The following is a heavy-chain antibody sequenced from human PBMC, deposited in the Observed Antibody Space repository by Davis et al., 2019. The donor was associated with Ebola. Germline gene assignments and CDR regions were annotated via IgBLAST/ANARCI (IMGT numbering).Heavy chain of an antibody. Sequence: GESLKISCAASGFAFTNYWMHWVRQAPGKGLEWVSSISSRNSYIHYADSVKGRFTISRDNAKNTLYLQMNSLRVEDTAVYYCAGEGGFCSSTSCWKWFDPWGQGTLVTVSS. CDR2: ISSRNSYI. CDR1: GFAFTNYW. V-gene: IGHV3-21*01. J-gene: IGHJ5*02. CDR3: AGEGGFCSSTSCWKWFDP. D-gene: IGHD2-2*01.